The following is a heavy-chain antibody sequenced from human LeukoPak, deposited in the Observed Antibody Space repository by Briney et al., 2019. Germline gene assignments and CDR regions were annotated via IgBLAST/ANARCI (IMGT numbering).Heavy chain of an antibody. V-gene: IGHV4-61*08. Sequence: SETLSLTCTVYGGSISSGGYYWSWIRQPPGKGLEWIGYIYYSGSTNYNPSLKSRVTISVDTSKNQFSLKLSSVTAADTAVYYCARASGYDPVGYFDYWGQGTLVTVSS. CDR3: ARASGYDPVGYFDY. CDR1: GGSISSGGYY. J-gene: IGHJ4*02. CDR2: IYYSGST. D-gene: IGHD5-12*01.